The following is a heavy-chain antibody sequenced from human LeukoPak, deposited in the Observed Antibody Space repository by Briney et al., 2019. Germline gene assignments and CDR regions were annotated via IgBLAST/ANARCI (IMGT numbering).Heavy chain of an antibody. J-gene: IGHJ4*02. V-gene: IGHV1-8*01. CDR3: ARGPLIAVAGTNY. CDR1: GYTFTIYD. CDR2: MNPNSGNT. Sequence: GASVKVSCKASGYTFTIYDINWVRQAAGQGLEWMGWMNPNSGNTGYAQKFQGRVTMTRNTSISTAYMELSSLRSEDTAVYYCARGPLIAVAGTNYWGQGTLVTVSS. D-gene: IGHD6-19*01.